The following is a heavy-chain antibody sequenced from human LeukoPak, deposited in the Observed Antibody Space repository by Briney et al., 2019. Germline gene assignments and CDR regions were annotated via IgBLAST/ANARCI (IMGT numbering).Heavy chain of an antibody. J-gene: IGHJ5*02. CDR2: INPKSGGT. D-gene: IGHD6-13*01. V-gene: IGHV1-2*02. Sequence: ASVKVSCKASGYTFTGYYMHWVRRAPGQGLEWMGWINPKSGGTNYAQKFQGRVTMTRDTSISTAYMELSRLRSDDTAVYYCARDRIAAAGNWFDPWGQGTLVTVSS. CDR1: GYTFTGYY. CDR3: ARDRIAAAGNWFDP.